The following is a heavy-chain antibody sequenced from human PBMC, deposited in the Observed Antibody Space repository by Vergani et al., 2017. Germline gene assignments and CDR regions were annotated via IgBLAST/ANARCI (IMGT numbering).Heavy chain of an antibody. CDR1: GGSISAGYYF. J-gene: IGHJ3*01. CDR2: ISASGNA. V-gene: IGHV4-61*02. D-gene: IGHD2-15*01. CDR3: ARRSGGYYSGGEDHPLRTALDV. Sequence: QVQLQASGPGRVKPSQTLSLTCTMSGGSISAGYYFWSWIRQPAGKGLEWLGHISASGNASHTPSLKTRVSMSVDTSKNHFSLTVTSVTAADTAIYFCARRSGGYYSGGEDHPLRTALDVWGHGTVVTVSS.